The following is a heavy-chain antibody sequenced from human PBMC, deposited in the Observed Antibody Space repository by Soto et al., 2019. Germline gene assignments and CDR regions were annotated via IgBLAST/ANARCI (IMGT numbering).Heavy chain of an antibody. CDR3: ARDRSYYDILTGEYYYYYGMGV. CDR1: GGSISSGGYY. Sequence: SETLSLTCTVSGGSISSGGYYWTWIRQHPGKGLERIGYIYYSGSTYYNPSLKSRVTISVDTSKNQFALKLSSVTAADTAVYYCARDRSYYDILTGEYYYYYGMGVWGQGTTVTVSS. V-gene: IGHV4-31*03. J-gene: IGHJ6*02. D-gene: IGHD3-9*01. CDR2: IYYSGST.